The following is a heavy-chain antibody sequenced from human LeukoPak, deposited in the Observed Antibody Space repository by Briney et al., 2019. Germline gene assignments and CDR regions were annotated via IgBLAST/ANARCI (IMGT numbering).Heavy chain of an antibody. CDR2: IYYSGST. Sequence: SETLSLTCTVSGGSISSYCWSWIRQPPGKGLEWIGYIYYSGSTNYNPSLKSRVTISVDTSKNQFSLKLSSVTAADTAVYYCARGFSTMIYYMDVWGKGTTVTISS. D-gene: IGHD3-22*01. V-gene: IGHV4-59*01. J-gene: IGHJ6*03. CDR1: GGSISSYC. CDR3: ARGFSTMIYYMDV.